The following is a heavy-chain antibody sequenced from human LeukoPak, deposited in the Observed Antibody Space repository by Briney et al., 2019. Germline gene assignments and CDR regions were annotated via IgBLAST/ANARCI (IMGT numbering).Heavy chain of an antibody. J-gene: IGHJ4*02. Sequence: SETLSLTCTVSGGSISSSSYYWGWIRQPPGKGLEWIGSIYYSGSAYYNPSLKSRVTISVDTSKNQFSLKLSSVTAADTAVYYCARDSTECSRPGRSFDYWGQGTLVTVSS. CDR2: IYYSGSA. V-gene: IGHV4-39*07. D-gene: IGHD6-6*01. CDR3: ARDSTECSRPGRSFDY. CDR1: GGSISSSSYY.